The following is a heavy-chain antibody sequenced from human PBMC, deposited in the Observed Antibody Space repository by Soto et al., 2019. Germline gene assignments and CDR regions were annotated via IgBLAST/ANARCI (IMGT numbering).Heavy chain of an antibody. CDR3: AKDTYYYDSSANSRPDY. D-gene: IGHD3-22*01. J-gene: IGHJ4*02. CDR2: ISYDGSNK. Sequence: QVQLVESGGGVVQHGRSLRLSCAASGFTFSSYGMHWVRQAPGKGLEWVAVISYDGSNKYYADSVKGRFTISRDNSKNTLYLQMNSLRAEDTAVYYCAKDTYYYDSSANSRPDYWGQGTLVTVSS. V-gene: IGHV3-30*18. CDR1: GFTFSSYG.